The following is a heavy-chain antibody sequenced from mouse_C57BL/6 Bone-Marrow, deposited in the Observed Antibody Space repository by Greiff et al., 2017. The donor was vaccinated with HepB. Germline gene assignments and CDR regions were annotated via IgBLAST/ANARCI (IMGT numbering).Heavy chain of an antibody. CDR3: ARWGLPWYFDV. Sequence: QVQLQQPGAELVRPGSSVKLSCKASGYTFTSYWMDWVKQRPGQGLEWIGNIYPSDSETHYNQKFKDKATLTVDKSSSTAYMQLSSLTSEDSAVDYCARWGLPWYFDVWGTGTTVTVSS. D-gene: IGHD2-2*01. CDR2: IYPSDSET. CDR1: GYTFTSYW. V-gene: IGHV1-61*01. J-gene: IGHJ1*03.